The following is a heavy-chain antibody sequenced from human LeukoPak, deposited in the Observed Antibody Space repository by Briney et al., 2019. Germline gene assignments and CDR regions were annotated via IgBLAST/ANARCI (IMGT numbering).Heavy chain of an antibody. CDR2: ISGGGGNT. Sequence: GGSLRLSCAASGFTFDNYAMPWVRQAPGKGLEFVSLISGGGGNTSYAHSVKGRFTIYRDNSKRPLYLQINSLRPKDTAMSSWAKVLGSSSWDSPVSWGEGALFTVSP. J-gene: IGHJ5*02. V-gene: IGHV3-43*02. CDR1: GFTFDNYA. D-gene: IGHD6-13*01. CDR3: AKVLGSSSWDSPVS.